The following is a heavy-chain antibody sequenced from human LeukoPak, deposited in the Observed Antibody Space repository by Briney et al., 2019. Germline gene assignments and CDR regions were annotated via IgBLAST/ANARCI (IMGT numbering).Heavy chain of an antibody. Sequence: SETLSLTCTVSGVSITSYYWSWIRQPPGKGLEWIGYIYYSGSTNYNPSLKSRVTISVDTSKNQFSLKLSSVTAADTAVYYCARSGGTSPSYDYWGQGTLVTVSS. V-gene: IGHV4-59*01. CDR3: ARSGGTSPSYDY. D-gene: IGHD4-23*01. CDR2: IYYSGST. J-gene: IGHJ4*02. CDR1: GVSITSYY.